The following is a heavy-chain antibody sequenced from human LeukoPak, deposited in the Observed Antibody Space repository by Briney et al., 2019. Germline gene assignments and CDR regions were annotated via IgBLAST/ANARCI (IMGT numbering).Heavy chain of an antibody. CDR2: ISSSSYI. CDR1: GFTFSSYS. J-gene: IGHJ3*02. V-gene: IGHV3-21*01. CDR3: ARGYNWNHGAFDI. Sequence: AGGSLRLSCAASGFTFSSYSMNWVRQAPGKGLEWVSSISSSSYIYYADSVKGRFTISRDNAKNSLYPQMNSLRAVDTAVYYCARGYNWNHGAFDIWGQGTMVTVSS. D-gene: IGHD1-20*01.